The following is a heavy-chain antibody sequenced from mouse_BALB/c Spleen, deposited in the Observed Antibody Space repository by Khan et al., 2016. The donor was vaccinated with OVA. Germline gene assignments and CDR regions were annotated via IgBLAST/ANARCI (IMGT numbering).Heavy chain of an antibody. CDR2: ISYSGST. V-gene: IGHV3-2*02. J-gene: IGHJ2*01. Sequence: EVQLKESGPGLVKPSQSLSLTCTVTGYSITSGYGWNLIRQFPGNQLEWMGYISYSGSTNYNPSLKSRISITRDTSKNQFFLQLNSVTTEDTATYYCARTARIKYWGQGTTLTVSS. CDR3: ARTARIKY. D-gene: IGHD1-2*01. CDR1: GYSITSGYG.